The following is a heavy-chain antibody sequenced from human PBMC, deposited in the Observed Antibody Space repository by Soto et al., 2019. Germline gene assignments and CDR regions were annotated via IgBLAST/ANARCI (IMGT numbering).Heavy chain of an antibody. D-gene: IGHD2-2*01. J-gene: IGHJ6*02. CDR3: AGGEIVVVPADRHSYYYGMDV. CDR1: GGAVSSFA. CDR2: TTDPSRTA. Sequence: GASVNVYSKSCGGAVSSFAMSLVRQAPGQGLEWIGATTDPSRTAKYSQQLQARVTITADKPPNTAYRELSSLRSEDTAVYYCAGGEIVVVPADRHSYYYGMDVWGQGTTVTVSS. V-gene: IGHV1-69*06.